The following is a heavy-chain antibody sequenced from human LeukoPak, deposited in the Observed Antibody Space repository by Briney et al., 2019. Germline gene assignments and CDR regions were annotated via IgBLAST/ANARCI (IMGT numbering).Heavy chain of an antibody. CDR1: GFTFSSYG. V-gene: IGHV3-30*03. CDR3: APAEVTLVGFDY. CDR2: ISYDGSNK. Sequence: PGRSLRLSCAASGFTFSSYGVHWVRQAPGKGLEWVAVISYDGSNKYYADSVKGRFTISRDNSKNTLYLQMNSLRAEDTAVYYCAPAEVTLVGFDYWGQGTLVTVSS. D-gene: IGHD4-23*01. J-gene: IGHJ4*02.